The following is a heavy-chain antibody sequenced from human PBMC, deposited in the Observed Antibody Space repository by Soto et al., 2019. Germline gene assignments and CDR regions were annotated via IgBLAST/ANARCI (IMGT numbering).Heavy chain of an antibody. CDR1: GFTFSSYA. Sequence: GGSLRLSCAASGFTFSSYAMSWVRQAPGKELEWVSAISGSGGSTYYADSVKGRFTISRDNSKNTLYLQMNSLRVEDTAVYYCAKSPYCSSTSCHGYAFDIWGQGTMVTVSS. CDR3: AKSPYCSSTSCHGYAFDI. CDR2: ISGSGGST. V-gene: IGHV3-23*01. J-gene: IGHJ3*02. D-gene: IGHD2-2*01.